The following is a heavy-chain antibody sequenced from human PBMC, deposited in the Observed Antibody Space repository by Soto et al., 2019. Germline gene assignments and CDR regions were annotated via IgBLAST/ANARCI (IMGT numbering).Heavy chain of an antibody. V-gene: IGHV4-39*01. CDR2: IYYSGST. J-gene: IGHJ4*02. CDR1: GCSISSSSYY. CDR3: ATTVDIGYDYSTRYYFDY. Sequence: PSETLSLTCSVSGCSISSSSYYWGWIRQPPGKGLEWIGSIYYSGSTYYNPSLKSRVTISVDSSKNQFSLKLSSVTAADTAVYYCATTVDIGYDYSTRYYFDYWGQGTLVTVSS. D-gene: IGHD4-4*01.